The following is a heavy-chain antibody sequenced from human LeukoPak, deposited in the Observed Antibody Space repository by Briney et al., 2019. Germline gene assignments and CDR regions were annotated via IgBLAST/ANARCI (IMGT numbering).Heavy chain of an antibody. D-gene: IGHD2-2*01. Sequence: GGSLRLSCAASGFTFDDYAMHWVRQAPGKGLEWVSGISWSSGSIDYADSVKGRFTISRDNAKNSLYLQINRLRTEDTAVYYRARGPPELHQLAHFDYWGQRTLVTVSS. J-gene: IGHJ4*02. CDR3: ARGPPELHQLAHFDY. CDR1: GFTFDDYA. V-gene: IGHV3-9*01. CDR2: ISWSSGSI.